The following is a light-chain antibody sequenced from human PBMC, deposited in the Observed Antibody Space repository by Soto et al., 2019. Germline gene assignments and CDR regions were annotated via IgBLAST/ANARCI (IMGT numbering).Light chain of an antibody. V-gene: IGLV1-40*01. CDR2: ANT. CDR1: SSDIGAGFD. CDR3: QSYDSSLSGNYV. Sequence: QSVLTQPPSVSGAPGQRVTISFTGSSSDIGAGFDVHWYQQLPGTAPKLLIYANTNRPSGVPDRFSGSKSGTSASLAITGLQAEDEADYYCQSYDSSLSGNYVFGTGTKLTVL. J-gene: IGLJ1*01.